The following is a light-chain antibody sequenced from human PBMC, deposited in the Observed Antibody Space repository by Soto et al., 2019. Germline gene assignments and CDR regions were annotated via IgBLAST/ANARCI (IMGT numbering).Light chain of an antibody. CDR1: QSVSSYY. CDR3: QQCGSSPWT. Sequence: EIVLTQSPGTLSLSPGERATLSCRASQSVSSYYLAWYQQKPGQAPRLLIYAASSRATGIPDRFSGGGSGTSFTLTISRLEPDDVAVYYCQQCGSSPWTFGQGTKVEIK. CDR2: AAS. J-gene: IGKJ1*01. V-gene: IGKV3-20*01.